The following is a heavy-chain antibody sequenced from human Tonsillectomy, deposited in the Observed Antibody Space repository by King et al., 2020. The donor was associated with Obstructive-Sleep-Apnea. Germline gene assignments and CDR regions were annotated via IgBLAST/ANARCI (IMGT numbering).Heavy chain of an antibody. Sequence: QLQESGPGLVKPSQTLSLTCTVSDGSISSGGYYWSWVRQQPGKGLEWIGYIQGSGNTYYTPSLKSRVTISLETSRKQYSLRLTSVTAADTAVYYCAILHPFDYWGQGTLVTVSS. CDR1: DGSISSGGYY. V-gene: IGHV4-31*03. CDR3: AILHPFDY. CDR2: IQGSGNT. J-gene: IGHJ4*02.